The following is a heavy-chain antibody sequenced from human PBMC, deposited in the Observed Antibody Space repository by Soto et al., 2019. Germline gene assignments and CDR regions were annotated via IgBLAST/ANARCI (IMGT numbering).Heavy chain of an antibody. CDR2: IIPIFGIA. CDR3: AREVRDREPGLVPAAIDGMDV. V-gene: IGHV1-69*15. Sequence: QVQLVHSGAEVKKPGSSVKVSCKASGGTFSRYSITWVRQAPGHGPEWIGRIIPIFGIASYAGKVQGRVTINSNEYTRTAYMGLSSLRSDDTVVYYCAREVRDREPGLVPAAIDGMDVWGQGTTVTVSS. J-gene: IGHJ6*02. CDR1: GGTFSRYS. D-gene: IGHD2-2*01.